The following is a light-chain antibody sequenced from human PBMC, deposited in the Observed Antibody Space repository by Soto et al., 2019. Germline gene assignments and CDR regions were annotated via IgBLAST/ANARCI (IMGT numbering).Light chain of an antibody. Sequence: EIVMTQSPATLSVSPGERATLSCRASQSVSSNLAWYQQKPGQAPRLLIYGASTRATGIPARFSGSGSGTEFILTISSLQSEDFAVYYCQQYYNWRTFGLGTKVDIK. J-gene: IGKJ1*01. V-gene: IGKV3D-15*01. CDR2: GAS. CDR1: QSVSSN. CDR3: QQYYNWRT.